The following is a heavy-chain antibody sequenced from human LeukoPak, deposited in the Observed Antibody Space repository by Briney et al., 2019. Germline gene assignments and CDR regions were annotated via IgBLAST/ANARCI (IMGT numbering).Heavy chain of an antibody. V-gene: IGHV1-18*01. J-gene: IGHJ4*02. D-gene: IGHD3-22*01. CDR3: ARGLGWRDSSGSSDY. CDR1: GYTFTSYG. Sequence: ASVKVSCKASGYTFTSYGISWVRQAPGQGLEWMGWISAYNGNTNYAQKLQGRVTMTTDTSTSTAYMKLRSLRSDDTAVYYCARGLGWRDSSGSSDYWGQGTLVTVSS. CDR2: ISAYNGNT.